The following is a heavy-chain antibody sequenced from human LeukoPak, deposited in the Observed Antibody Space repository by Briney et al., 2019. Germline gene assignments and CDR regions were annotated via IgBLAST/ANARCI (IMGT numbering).Heavy chain of an antibody. CDR2: IDNSGDYT. Sequence: PGGSLRLSCAVSGFVYNTYAMTWVRQAPGKGLEWVSSIDNSGDYTYYADSVKGRFTISRDNSGNTLYLQMSSLRVEDTALYYCGKQFSSSWQFDPRGQGTLVTVSS. V-gene: IGHV3-23*01. CDR1: GFVYNTYA. CDR3: GKQFSSSWQFDP. J-gene: IGHJ5*02. D-gene: IGHD6-13*01.